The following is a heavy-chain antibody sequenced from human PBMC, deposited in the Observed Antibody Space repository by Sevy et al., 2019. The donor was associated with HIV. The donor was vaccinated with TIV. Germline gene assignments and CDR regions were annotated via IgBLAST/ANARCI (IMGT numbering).Heavy chain of an antibody. CDR1: GFNFNIYS. D-gene: IGHD5-18*01. J-gene: IGHJ5*02. CDR3: AKDSNGNSNEPAPGS. V-gene: IGHV3-23*01. Sequence: GGSLRLSCAVSGFNFNIYSMSWVRQAPGKGLEWVSTLSFGCGKINYADSVKGRFIISRDNSKNTLYLQMNSLRPEDTAVYYCAKDSNGNSNEPAPGSWGQGTLVTVSS. CDR2: LSFGCGKI.